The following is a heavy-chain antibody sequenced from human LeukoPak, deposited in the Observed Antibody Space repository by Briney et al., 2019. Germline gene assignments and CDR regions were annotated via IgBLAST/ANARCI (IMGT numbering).Heavy chain of an antibody. CDR1: GGSISSGGYY. CDR2: IYYSGST. D-gene: IGHD6-13*01. V-gene: IGHV4-31*03. CDR3: ARDKAAAGTSAFDY. J-gene: IGHJ4*02. Sequence: SQTLSLTCTVSGGSISSGGYYWSWIRQHPGKGLEWIGYIYYSGSTYYNPSLKSRVTISVDTSKNQFSLKLSSVTAADTAVYYCARDKAAAGTSAFDYWGQGTLVTVSS.